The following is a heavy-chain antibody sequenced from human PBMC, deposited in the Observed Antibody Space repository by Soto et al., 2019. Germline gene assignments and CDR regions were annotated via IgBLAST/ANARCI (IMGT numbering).Heavy chain of an antibody. V-gene: IGHV3-30*03. Sequence: GGSLRLSCAASGFTFSSYGMHWVRQAPGKGLEWVAVISYDGSNKYYVDSVKGRVTMTTDTSTSIAYMELSSLRSEDTAVYYCARTYYYDSSGYYYVGFVDYWGQGTLVTVSS. CDR3: ARTYYYDSSGYYYVGFVDY. J-gene: IGHJ4*02. CDR2: ISYDGSNK. D-gene: IGHD3-22*01. CDR1: GFTFSSYG.